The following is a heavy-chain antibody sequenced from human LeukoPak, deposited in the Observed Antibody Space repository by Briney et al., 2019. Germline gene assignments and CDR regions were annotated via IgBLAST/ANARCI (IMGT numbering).Heavy chain of an antibody. CDR1: GFTVINNY. CDR2: ISWNSGSI. Sequence: PGGSLRLSCAASGFTVINNYMSWVRQAPGKGLEWVSGISWNSGSIGYADSVKGRSTISRDNAKNSLYLQMNTLRTEDTALYYCTKGPYSGYYYYMDVWGKGTTVTISS. D-gene: IGHD5-12*01. J-gene: IGHJ6*03. V-gene: IGHV3-9*01. CDR3: TKGPYSGYYYYMDV.